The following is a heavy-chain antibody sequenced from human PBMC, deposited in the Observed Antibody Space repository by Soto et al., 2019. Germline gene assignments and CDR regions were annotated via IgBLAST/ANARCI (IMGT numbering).Heavy chain of an antibody. J-gene: IGHJ4*02. CDR3: ARDRFTLDSSTWYFDS. D-gene: IGHD6-13*01. Sequence: SVKVSCKASGYTFTTYAMHWVRQAPGQGLEWMGWINAGNGNIKYSQKFQDRVTITRDTSASTAYMELSSLKSEDTAVYYCARDRFTLDSSTWYFDSWGQGTLVTVSS. CDR2: INAGNGNI. CDR1: GYTFTTYA. V-gene: IGHV1-3*01.